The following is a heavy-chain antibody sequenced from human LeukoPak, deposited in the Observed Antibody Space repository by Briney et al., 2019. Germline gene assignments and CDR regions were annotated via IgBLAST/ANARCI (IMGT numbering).Heavy chain of an antibody. D-gene: IGHD3-22*01. CDR1: GGSFSGYY. CDR3: ARPTGSSGYSPWSLGFLGENAFDI. J-gene: IGHJ3*02. V-gene: IGHV4-34*01. CDR2: INHSGST. Sequence: SETLSLTCAVYGGSFSGYYWSWIRQPPGKGLEWIGEINHSGSTNYNPSLKSRVTISVDTSKNQFSLKLSSVTAADTAVYYCARPTGSSGYSPWSLGFLGENAFDIWGQGTMVTVSS.